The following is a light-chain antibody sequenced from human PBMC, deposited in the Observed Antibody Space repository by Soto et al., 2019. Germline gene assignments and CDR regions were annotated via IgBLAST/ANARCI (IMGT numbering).Light chain of an antibody. CDR3: GSYAGSNNLV. Sequence: QSAVTQPPSASGSPGQSVTISCTGTSSDVGGYNYVSWYQHHPGKAPKLMIYEVSKRPSGVPDRFSGSKSGNTASLTVSGRQAEDEAYYYCGSYAGSNNLVFGAGTKVTVL. CDR1: SSDVGGYNY. J-gene: IGLJ2*01. CDR2: EVS. V-gene: IGLV2-8*01.